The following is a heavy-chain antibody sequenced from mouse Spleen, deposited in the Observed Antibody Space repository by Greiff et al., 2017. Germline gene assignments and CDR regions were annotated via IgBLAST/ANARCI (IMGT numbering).Heavy chain of an antibody. V-gene: IGHV5-4*03. CDR3: ARANAPAWFAY. CDR1: GFTFSSYA. CDR2: ISDGGSYT. Sequence: EVKVVESGGGLVKPGGSLKLSCAASGFTFSSYAMSWVRQTPEKRLEWVATISDGGSYTYYPDNVKGRFTISRDNAKNNLYLQMSHLKSEDTAMYYCARANAPAWFAYWGQGTLVTVSA. J-gene: IGHJ3*01.